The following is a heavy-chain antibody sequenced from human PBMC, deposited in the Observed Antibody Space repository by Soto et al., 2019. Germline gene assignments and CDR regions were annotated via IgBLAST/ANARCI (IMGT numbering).Heavy chain of an antibody. CDR3: TGITSFRGMDV. V-gene: IGHV6-1*01. CDR1: GDSVPSNSAA. D-gene: IGHD3-10*01. Sequence: PSQTLSLTCATSGDSVPSNSAAWNWISHAPSRGLEWLGSTYYRSKWNNDYAHSVKRRITINPDTPKNQVSLHLYSVTPEDTAVYYCTGITSFRGMDVWGQGTPVTV. J-gene: IGHJ6*02. CDR2: TYYRSKWNN.